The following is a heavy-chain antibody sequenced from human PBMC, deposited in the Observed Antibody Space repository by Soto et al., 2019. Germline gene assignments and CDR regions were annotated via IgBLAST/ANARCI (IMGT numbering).Heavy chain of an antibody. J-gene: IGHJ6*03. Sequence: PSETLSLTCTVSGGSISSDYWSWIRQPPGKGLEWIGYIYYSGSTNYNPSLKSRVTISVDTSKNQFSLKLSSVTAADTAVYYCARDLLGYWFGPDMDVWGKGTTVTAS. V-gene: IGHV4-59*01. CDR2: IYYSGST. CDR1: GGSISSDY. D-gene: IGHD2-15*01. CDR3: ARDLLGYWFGPDMDV.